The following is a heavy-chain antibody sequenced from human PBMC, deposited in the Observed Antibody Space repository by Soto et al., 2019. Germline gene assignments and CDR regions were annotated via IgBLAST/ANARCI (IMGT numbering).Heavy chain of an antibody. CDR1: GGCISSYY. D-gene: IGHD3-3*01. CDR3: ARGEGNTYYDFWSGYYSRAAYYYYGMDV. J-gene: IGHJ6*02. Sequence: PSETLSLTCTVSGGCISSYYWSWIRQPPGTGQEWIGYIYYSGSTNYNPSLKSRVTISVYTSKNQFSLKLSSVTAADTAVYYCARGEGNTYYDFWSGYYSRAAYYYYGMDVWGQGTTVTVS. V-gene: IGHV4-59*01. CDR2: IYYSGST.